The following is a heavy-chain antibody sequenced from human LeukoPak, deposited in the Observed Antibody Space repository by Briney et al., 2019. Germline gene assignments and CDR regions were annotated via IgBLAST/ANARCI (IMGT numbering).Heavy chain of an antibody. D-gene: IGHD6-13*01. V-gene: IGHV4-39*07. J-gene: IGHJ6*02. CDR2: IYYSGST. CDR1: GGSISSSSYY. CDR3: ARDPQRSSWYYYYGMDV. Sequence: SETLSLTCTVSGGSISSSSYYWGWIRQPPGKGLEWIGSIYYSGSTYYNPSLKSRVTTSVDTSKNQFSLKLSSVTAADTAVYYCARDPQRSSWYYYYGMDVWGQGTTVTVSS.